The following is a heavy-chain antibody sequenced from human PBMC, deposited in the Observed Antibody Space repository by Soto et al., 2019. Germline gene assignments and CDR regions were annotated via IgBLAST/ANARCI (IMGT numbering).Heavy chain of an antibody. Sequence: SGPTLVNPTQTLTLTCTFSGFSLSTSGMRVSWIRHPPGKALEWLALIDWDDDKYYSTSLKTRLTISKDSSKNQVVLTMTNMDPVDTATYYCARSTQYYDFWSGYYIAYNWFDPWGQGTLVTVSS. CDR3: ARSTQYYDFWSGYYIAYNWFDP. J-gene: IGHJ5*02. V-gene: IGHV2-70*01. CDR2: IDWDDDK. D-gene: IGHD3-3*01. CDR1: GFSLSTSGMR.